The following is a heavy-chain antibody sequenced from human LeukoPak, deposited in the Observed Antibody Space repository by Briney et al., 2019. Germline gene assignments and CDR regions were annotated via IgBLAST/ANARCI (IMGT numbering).Heavy chain of an antibody. V-gene: IGHV3-15*01. CDR3: TTDRIGVGATYYYYYMDV. CDR2: IKSKTDGGTT. Sequence: GGSLRLSCAASGFTFSNAWMSWVRQAPGKGLEWVGRIKSKTDGGTTDYAAPVKGRFTISRDDSKNTLYLQMNSLKTEDTAVYYCTTDRIGVGATYYYYYMDVWGKGTTVTVSS. CDR1: GFTFSNAW. J-gene: IGHJ6*03. D-gene: IGHD1-26*01.